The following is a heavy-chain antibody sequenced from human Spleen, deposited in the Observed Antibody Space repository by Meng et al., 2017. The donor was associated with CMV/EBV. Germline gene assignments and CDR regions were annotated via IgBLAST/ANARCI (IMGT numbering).Heavy chain of an antibody. CDR1: GFTFSDYY. Sequence: GESLKISCAASGFTFSDYYMSWIRQAPGKGLEWVSYISSSGSTIYYADSVKGRFTISRDNAKNSLYLQMNSLRAEDTAVYYCARDPQYSSSWYNNYYYYGMDVWGQGTTVTVSS. V-gene: IGHV3-11*01. D-gene: IGHD6-13*01. J-gene: IGHJ6*02. CDR2: ISSSGSTI. CDR3: ARDPQYSSSWYNNYYYYGMDV.